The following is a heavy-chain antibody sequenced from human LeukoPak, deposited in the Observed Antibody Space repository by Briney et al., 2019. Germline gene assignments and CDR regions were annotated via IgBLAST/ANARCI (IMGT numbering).Heavy chain of an antibody. Sequence: GESLKISCKGSGYSFTSYWIGWVRQMPGKGLDWMGIIYPGDSDTRYSPSFQGQVTISADKSISTAYLQWSSLKASDTAMYYCARGQYGYCSGGSCYNWFDPWGQGTLVTVSS. CDR1: GYSFTSYW. CDR3: ARGQYGYCSGGSCYNWFDP. V-gene: IGHV5-51*01. D-gene: IGHD2-15*01. CDR2: IYPGDSDT. J-gene: IGHJ5*02.